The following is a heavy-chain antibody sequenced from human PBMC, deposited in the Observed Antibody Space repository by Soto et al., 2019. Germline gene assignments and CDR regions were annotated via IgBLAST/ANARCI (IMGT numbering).Heavy chain of an antibody. D-gene: IGHD3-22*01. Sequence: SETLSLTCAVSGGSISSSNWWSWVRPPPGKGLERNGEIYHSGSTNNNPSLKSRVTKSVDKSKNQITMKLSSVTAADTAVYYCASTTPDYYYDSSGYYYGYYYGMDVWGQGTTVT. CDR1: GGSISSSNW. V-gene: IGHV4-4*02. CDR3: ASTTPDYYYDSSGYYYGYYYGMDV. CDR2: IYHSGST. J-gene: IGHJ6*02.